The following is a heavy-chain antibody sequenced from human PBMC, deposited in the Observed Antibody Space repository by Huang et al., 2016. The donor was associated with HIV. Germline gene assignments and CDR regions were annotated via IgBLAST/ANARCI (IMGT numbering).Heavy chain of an antibody. CDR3: ARAPATHSVFFY. J-gene: IGHJ4*02. V-gene: IGHV4-30-4*08. CDR2: IYYSGSS. Sequence: QVQLQESGPGLVKPSQTLSLTCTVSGDSIRSGGYYWTWIRQSPAKCLEWIGYIYYSGSSDYNPSLKSRGSISIDAFKNRVSLKLKSVTVADTAVYYCARAPATHSVFFYWGQGTLVTVSA. CDR1: GDSIRSGGYY. D-gene: IGHD3-3*01.